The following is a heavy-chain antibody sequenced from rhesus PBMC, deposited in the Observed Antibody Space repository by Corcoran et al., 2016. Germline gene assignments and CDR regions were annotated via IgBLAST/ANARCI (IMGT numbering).Heavy chain of an antibody. CDR1: GDSINSNNW. D-gene: IGHD6-31*01. CDR2: ISGSDAIT. Sequence: QVQLQESGPGLVKPSETLSLTCAVSGDSINSNNWWTWIRQAPGKGLEWIGHISGSDAITYYSPSLKSRATISTDTSKNQFSLRLRSVTAADTAVYYCARDWNGSGWCNYWGQGVLVTVSS. CDR3: ARDWNGSGWCNY. J-gene: IGHJ4*01. V-gene: IGHV4S19*01.